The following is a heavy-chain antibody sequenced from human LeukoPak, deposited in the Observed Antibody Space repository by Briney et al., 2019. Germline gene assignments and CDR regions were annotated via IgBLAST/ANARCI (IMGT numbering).Heavy chain of an antibody. Sequence: GGSLRLSCAASGFTFSSYAMSWVRQAAGKGLEWVSAISGSGGSTYYADSVKGRFTISRDNSKNTLYLQMNSLRAEDTAVYYCAKGHDLTLLSPALLWFGELLPIPIDYWGQGTLVTVSS. CDR3: AKGHDLTLLSPALLWFGELLPIPIDY. V-gene: IGHV3-23*01. CDR1: GFTFSSYA. D-gene: IGHD3-10*01. CDR2: ISGSGGST. J-gene: IGHJ4*02.